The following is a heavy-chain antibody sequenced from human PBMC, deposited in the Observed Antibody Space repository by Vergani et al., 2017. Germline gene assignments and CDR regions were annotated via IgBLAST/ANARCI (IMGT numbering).Heavy chain of an antibody. V-gene: IGHV4-34*01. D-gene: IGHD6-13*01. J-gene: IGHJ6*02. CDR3: ARVGYHSSSWYYYYGMDV. CDR2: INHSGST. CDR1: GGSFSGYY. Sequence: QVQLQQWGAGLLKPSETLSLTCAVYGGSFSGYYWSWIRQPPGKGLEWIGEINHSGSTNYNPSLQSRVTISVDTSKNQFSLKLSSVTAADTAVYYCARVGYHSSSWYYYYGMDVWGQGTTVTVSS.